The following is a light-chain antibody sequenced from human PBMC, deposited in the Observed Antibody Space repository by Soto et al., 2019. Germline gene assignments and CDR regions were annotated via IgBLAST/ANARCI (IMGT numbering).Light chain of an antibody. Sequence: EVVLTQSPGTLSLSPGERATLSCRASQSVSRSYLAWYQQKPGQAPRLLIYGASSRAAGVPDRFSGSGSGTDFTLTISRLEPEDFAVYSCQQYGSSPSTFGPGTKVDIK. CDR2: GAS. CDR3: QQYGSSPST. CDR1: QSVSRSY. J-gene: IGKJ1*01. V-gene: IGKV3-20*01.